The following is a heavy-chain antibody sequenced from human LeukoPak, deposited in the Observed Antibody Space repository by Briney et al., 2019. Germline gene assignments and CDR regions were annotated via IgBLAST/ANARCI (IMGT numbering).Heavy chain of an antibody. D-gene: IGHD1-26*01. CDR3: ARLDQYSGSLPFDY. V-gene: IGHV1-2*06. CDR1: GYTFTGYY. J-gene: IGHJ4*02. CDR2: INPNSGGT. Sequence: ASVKVSCKASGYTFTGYYMHWVRQAPGQGLEWMGRINPNSGGTNYAQKFQGRVTMTRDTSISTAYMELSRLRSDDTAVYYCARLDQYSGSLPFDYWGQGTLVTVSS.